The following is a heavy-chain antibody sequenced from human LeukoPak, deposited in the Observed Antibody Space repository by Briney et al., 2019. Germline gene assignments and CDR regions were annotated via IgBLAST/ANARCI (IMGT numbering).Heavy chain of an antibody. V-gene: IGHV7-4-1*02. Sequence: GASVKVSYKASGYTFTSYDINWVRQAPGQGLEWMGWINTNTGNPTYAQGFTGRFVFSLDTSVSTAYLQISSLKAEDTAVYYCARDHVKLGSNFHPFDAFDIWGQGTMVTVSS. CDR1: GYTFTSYD. CDR3: ARDHVKLGSNFHPFDAFDI. D-gene: IGHD7-27*01. CDR2: INTNTGNP. J-gene: IGHJ3*02.